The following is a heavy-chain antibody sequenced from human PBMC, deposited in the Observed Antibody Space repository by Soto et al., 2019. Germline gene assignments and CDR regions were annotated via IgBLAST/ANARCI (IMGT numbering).Heavy chain of an antibody. CDR2: IKQDGSEK. V-gene: IGHV3-7*04. CDR1: GFTFSSYW. Sequence: PGGSLRLSCAASGFTFSSYWMSWVRQAPGKGLEWVANIKQDGSEKYYVDSVKGRFTISRDNAKNSLYLQMNSLRAEDTAVYYCAREPSITGVLTFDYWGRGTLVTVSS. J-gene: IGHJ4*02. D-gene: IGHD1-20*01. CDR3: AREPSITGVLTFDY.